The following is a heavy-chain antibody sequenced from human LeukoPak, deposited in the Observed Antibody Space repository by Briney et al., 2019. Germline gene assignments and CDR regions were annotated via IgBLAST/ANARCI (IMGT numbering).Heavy chain of an antibody. Sequence: PSETLSLTCSVSGYSIKSGYYWSWIRQPPGKGLEWIGEINHSGSTNYNPSLKSRVTISVDTSKNQFSLKLSSVTAADTAVYYCARGAAFDIWGQGTMVTVSS. CDR1: GYSIKSGYY. CDR3: ARGAAFDI. V-gene: IGHV4-34*01. J-gene: IGHJ3*02. CDR2: INHSGST.